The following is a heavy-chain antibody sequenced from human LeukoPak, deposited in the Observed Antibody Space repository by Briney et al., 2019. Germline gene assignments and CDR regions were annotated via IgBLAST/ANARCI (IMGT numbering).Heavy chain of an antibody. CDR3: ARGIGESAHYDFWSGYYSPFDY. Sequence: GGSLRLSCAASGFTFSSYAMHWVRQAPGKGLEWVAVISYDGGNKYYADSVKGRFTISRDNSKNTLYLQMNSLRAEDTAVYYCARGIGESAHYDFWSGYYSPFDYWGQGTLVTVSS. CDR2: ISYDGGNK. D-gene: IGHD3-3*01. J-gene: IGHJ4*02. V-gene: IGHV3-30-3*01. CDR1: GFTFSSYA.